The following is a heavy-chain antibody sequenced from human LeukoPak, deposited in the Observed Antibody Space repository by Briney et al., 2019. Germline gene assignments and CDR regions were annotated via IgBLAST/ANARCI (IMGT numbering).Heavy chain of an antibody. J-gene: IGHJ3*02. CDR2: IIPILGRG. V-gene: IGHV1-69*04. CDR1: GGTFSSYA. CDR3: ARDHIVVLWFGELGDAFDI. Sequence: GASVKVSCKASGGTFSSYAISWVRQAPGQGLEWMGRIIPILGRGNYAQKFQGRVTITADKSTSTAYMELSSLRSEDTAGYYCARDHIVVLWFGELGDAFDIWGQGTMVTVSS. D-gene: IGHD3-10*01.